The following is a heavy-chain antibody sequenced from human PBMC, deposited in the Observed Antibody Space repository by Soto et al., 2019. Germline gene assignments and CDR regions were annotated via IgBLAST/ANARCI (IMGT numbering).Heavy chain of an antibody. Sequence: QVQLVESGGGVVQPGRSLRLSCAASGFTFSSYGMHWVRQAPGKGLEWVAVISYDGSNKYYADSVKGRFTISRDNSKNTLYLQMNSLRAEDTAVYYCAKSIQYSSSWWLTPGGFDPWGQGTLVTVSS. CDR3: AKSIQYSSSWWLTPGGFDP. V-gene: IGHV3-30*18. CDR1: GFTFSSYG. D-gene: IGHD6-13*01. CDR2: ISYDGSNK. J-gene: IGHJ5*02.